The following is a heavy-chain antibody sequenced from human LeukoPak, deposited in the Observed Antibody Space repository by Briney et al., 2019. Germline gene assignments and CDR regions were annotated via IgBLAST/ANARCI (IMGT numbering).Heavy chain of an antibody. CDR1: GGTFSNYA. V-gene: IGHV1-69*13. Sequence: SVKVSCKASGGTFSNYAVSWVRQAPGQGLEWMGGFIPVFGTANYAQKFQGRVTITADESTSTAYMELSSLRSEDTAVYYCARDRMITFGGVIDPGAFDIWGQGTMVTVSS. CDR2: FIPVFGTA. CDR3: ARDRMITFGGVIDPGAFDI. D-gene: IGHD3-16*02. J-gene: IGHJ3*02.